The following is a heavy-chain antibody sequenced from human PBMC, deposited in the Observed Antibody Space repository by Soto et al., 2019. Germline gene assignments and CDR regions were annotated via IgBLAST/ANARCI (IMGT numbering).Heavy chain of an antibody. CDR3: ARAPYSNAWYRFDL. Sequence: GGSLRLSCEASGFTFNGYWMSWVRQAPGKGLEWVADIKHDGSVRYYVDSVKGRFTISRDNAKKLLYLQMNGPRAEDTALYYCARAPYSNAWYRFDLWGQGTLVTVSS. CDR1: GFTFNGYW. D-gene: IGHD4-4*01. CDR2: IKHDGSVR. V-gene: IGHV3-7*03. J-gene: IGHJ4*02.